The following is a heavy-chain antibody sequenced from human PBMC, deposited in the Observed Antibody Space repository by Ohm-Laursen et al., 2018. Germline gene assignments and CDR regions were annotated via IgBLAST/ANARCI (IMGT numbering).Heavy chain of an antibody. J-gene: IGHJ6*02. CDR3: ARPSSGYYYGMDV. V-gene: IGHV3-7*01. CDR1: GFNFSSYW. CDR2: IKQDGSEK. Sequence: SLGLSCAASGFNFSSYWMSWVRQAPGKGLEWVANIKQDGSEKYYVDSVKGRFTISRDNAKNSLYLQMNSLRAEDTAVYYCARPSSGYYYGMDVWGQGTTVTVSS.